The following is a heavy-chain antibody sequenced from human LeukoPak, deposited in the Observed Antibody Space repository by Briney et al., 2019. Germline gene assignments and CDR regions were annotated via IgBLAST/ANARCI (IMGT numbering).Heavy chain of an antibody. CDR3: ARGFDSSGYFPFDY. D-gene: IGHD3-22*01. Sequence: SETLSLTCAVYGGSFSGYYWSWIRQPPGKGLEWIGEINHSGSTNYNPSLKSRVTISVDTSKNQFSLKLSSVTAADTAVYYCARGFDSSGYFPFDYWGQGILVTVSS. CDR2: INHSGST. J-gene: IGHJ4*02. CDR1: GGSFSGYY. V-gene: IGHV4-34*01.